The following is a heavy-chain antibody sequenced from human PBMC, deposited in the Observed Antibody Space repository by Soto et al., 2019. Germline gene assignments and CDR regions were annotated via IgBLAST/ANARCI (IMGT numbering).Heavy chain of an antibody. Sequence: GASLPISCQTSGYSFTTYWIAWVRPLPGKGLEWMGVVYPSDSQTYYSPSFRGHVTISATKSITTVFLQWSSLRASDTAMYYCARQIYDSDTGPNFQYYFDSWGQGTPVTVSS. CDR1: GYSFTTYW. CDR2: VYPSDSQT. J-gene: IGHJ4*02. CDR3: ARQIYDSDTGPNFQYYFDS. D-gene: IGHD3-22*01. V-gene: IGHV5-51*01.